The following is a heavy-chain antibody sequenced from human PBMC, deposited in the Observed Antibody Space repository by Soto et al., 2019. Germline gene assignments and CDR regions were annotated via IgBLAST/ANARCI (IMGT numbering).Heavy chain of an antibody. D-gene: IGHD3-3*01. J-gene: IGHJ6*02. CDR2: ISSSGSTI. CDR1: GFTFSDYY. Sequence: PGGSLRLSCAASGFTFSDYYMSWIRQAPGKGLEWVSYISSSGSTIYYADSVKGRFTISRDNSKNTLYLQMSGLRAEDAAVYYCAKGPTVFGAVISFDYYYGMYVWGQGTPVTVSS. CDR3: AKGPTVFGAVISFDYYYGMYV. V-gene: IGHV3-11*01.